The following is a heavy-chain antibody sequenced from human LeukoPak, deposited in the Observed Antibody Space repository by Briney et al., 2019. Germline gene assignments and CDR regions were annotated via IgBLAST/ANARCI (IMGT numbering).Heavy chain of an antibody. CDR1: GGSISSYC. Sequence: PSETLSLSCTVSGGSISSYCWNWIRQPPGKGLEWIGYIHSSGSTKYNPSLKSRVTISADTSKNQFSLKLSSVTAADRAVYYCARWYSSGWAFDYWGQGTLVTVSS. CDR2: IHSSGST. CDR3: ARWYSSGWAFDY. J-gene: IGHJ4*02. D-gene: IGHD6-19*01. V-gene: IGHV4-59*08.